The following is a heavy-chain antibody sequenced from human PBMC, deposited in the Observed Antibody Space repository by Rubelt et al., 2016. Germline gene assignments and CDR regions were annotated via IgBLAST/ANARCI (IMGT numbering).Heavy chain of an antibody. Sequence: QLQLQESGPGLVKPSETLSLVCSVLGGPINSSNHYWGWIRQRPGAGLEWIGSTNPRGNTYYNPSLESRVTMSADSSRDQFSLKLSSVTAADTALYFWARHFWSGYNGPALDYWGLGTLVTVSP. J-gene: IGHJ4*02. V-gene: IGHV4-39*01. CDR2: TNPRGNT. CDR3: ARHFWSGYNGPALDY. D-gene: IGHD3-3*01. CDR1: GGPINSSNHY.